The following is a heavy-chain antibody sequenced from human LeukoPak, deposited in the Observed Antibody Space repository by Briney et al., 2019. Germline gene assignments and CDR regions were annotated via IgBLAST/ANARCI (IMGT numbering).Heavy chain of an antibody. Sequence: GGSLRLSCAASGFTFSSYDMYWVRQATGKGLEWVSAIGTAGDTYYPGSVKGRFTISRENAKNSLYLQMNSLRAEDTAVYYCARVTHYDFWSGSLDVWGQGTTVTVSS. D-gene: IGHD3-3*01. CDR1: GFTFSSYD. J-gene: IGHJ6*02. V-gene: IGHV3-13*01. CDR3: ARVTHYDFWSGSLDV. CDR2: IGTAGDT.